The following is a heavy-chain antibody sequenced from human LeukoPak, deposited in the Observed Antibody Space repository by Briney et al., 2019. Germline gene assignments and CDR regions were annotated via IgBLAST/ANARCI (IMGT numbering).Heavy chain of an antibody. J-gene: IGHJ6*03. CDR2: ISSSGSAR. D-gene: IGHD4-17*01. CDR3: ARDVGGATVYYHYMDV. Sequence: PGGSLRLSCAASGFTFSSYEMNWVRQAPGKGLEWVSYISSSGSARYYADSVKGRFTISRDNAKNSLYLQMNSLRVEDTAVYYCARDVGGATVYYHYMDVWGKGTTVTVSS. V-gene: IGHV3-48*03. CDR1: GFTFSSYE.